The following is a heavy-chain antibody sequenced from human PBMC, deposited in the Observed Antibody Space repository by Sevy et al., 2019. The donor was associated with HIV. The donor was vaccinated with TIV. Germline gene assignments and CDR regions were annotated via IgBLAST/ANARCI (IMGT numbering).Heavy chain of an antibody. D-gene: IGHD5-18*01. CDR3: VREGVGGYSYSLDY. V-gene: IGHV3-7*01. CDR2: MKEDGSEK. J-gene: IGHJ4*02. CDR1: GFTFSVYW. Sequence: GGSLRLSCAASGFTFSVYWMCWVRQAPGKGLEWVATMKEDGSEKYYVDSVKGRFTISRDNAKNSLYLQMNSLRAEDTAVYYCVREGVGGYSYSLDYWGQGTLVTVSS.